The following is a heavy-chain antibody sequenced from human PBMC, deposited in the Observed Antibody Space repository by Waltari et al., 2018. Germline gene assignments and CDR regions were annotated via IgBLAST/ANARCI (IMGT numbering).Heavy chain of an antibody. Sequence: QVQLQQWGAGLLKPSETLSLTCAVYGGSFSGYYWRWIRQPPGKGLEWIGEINHSGSTNYNPSLKIRVTISVDTSKNQFSLKLSSVTAADTAVYYCARSPPRRQSSSWYYFDYWGQGTLVTVSS. V-gene: IGHV4-34*01. J-gene: IGHJ4*02. D-gene: IGHD6-13*01. CDR3: ARSPPRRQSSSWYYFDY. CDR1: GGSFSGYY. CDR2: INHSGST.